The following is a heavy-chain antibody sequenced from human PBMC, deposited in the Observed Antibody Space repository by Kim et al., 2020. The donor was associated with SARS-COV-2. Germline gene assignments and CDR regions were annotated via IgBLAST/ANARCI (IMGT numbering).Heavy chain of an antibody. CDR3: VRSDYYDNSGYYYGQ. CDR1: GFTFRRYW. J-gene: IGHJ4*02. D-gene: IGHD3-22*01. V-gene: IGHV3-74*01. Sequence: GGSLRLSCAASGFTFRRYWMHWVRQTPEKGLVWVSRISTAGTTTTYADSVKGRFTISRDDAKNTLYLQMSSLRAEDTAIYYCVRSDYYDNSGYYYGQWGQGTLVTVPP. CDR2: ISTAGTTT.